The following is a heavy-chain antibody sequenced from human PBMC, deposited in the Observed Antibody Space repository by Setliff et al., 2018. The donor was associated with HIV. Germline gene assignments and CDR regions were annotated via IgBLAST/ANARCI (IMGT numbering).Heavy chain of an antibody. J-gene: IGHJ6*03. CDR2: IYSSGST. Sequence: KASETLSLTCTVSGGSISSNYWSWIRQPPGQGLEWIGYIYSSGSTNYNPSLKSRVTISVDTSKNLFALNLTSVTAADTAVYFCARTLEAATMVSLYYHYYYYMDVWGKGTTVTVS. D-gene: IGHD3-10*01. CDR1: GGSISSNY. V-gene: IGHV4-59*01. CDR3: ARTLEAATMVSLYYHYYYYMDV.